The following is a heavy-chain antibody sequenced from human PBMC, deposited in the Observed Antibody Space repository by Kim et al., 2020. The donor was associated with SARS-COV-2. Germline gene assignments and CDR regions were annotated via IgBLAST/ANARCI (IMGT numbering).Heavy chain of an antibody. Sequence: SVKVSCKASGGTFSSYAISWVRQAPGQGLEWMGRIIPILGIANYAQKFQGRVTITADKSTSTAYMELSSLRSEDTAVYYCARAEGIVVVTAPPLYWGQGTLVTVSS. CDR2: IIPILGIA. CDR1: GGTFSSYA. V-gene: IGHV1-69*04. J-gene: IGHJ4*02. D-gene: IGHD2-21*02. CDR3: ARAEGIVVVTAPPLY.